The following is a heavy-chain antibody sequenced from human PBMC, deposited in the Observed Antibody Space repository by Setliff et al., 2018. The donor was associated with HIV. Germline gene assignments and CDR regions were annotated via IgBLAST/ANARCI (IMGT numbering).Heavy chain of an antibody. Sequence: GASVKVSCKASGYTFTSYDINWVRQATGHGLEWMGWINPYSGNTGYAQKFQGRVTMTRETSTSTAYLELSNLRAEDTAVYYCVRGIYDSSGFWYPHGDSWGQGTTVTV. CDR1: GYTFTSYD. CDR2: INPYSGNT. D-gene: IGHD3-22*01. CDR3: VRGIYDSSGFWYPHGDS. J-gene: IGHJ6*02. V-gene: IGHV1-8*01.